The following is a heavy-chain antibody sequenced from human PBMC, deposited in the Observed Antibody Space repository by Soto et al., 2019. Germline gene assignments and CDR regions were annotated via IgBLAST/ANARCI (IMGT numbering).Heavy chain of an antibody. Sequence: QVHLVQSGAEVKNPGASVKVSCKASGYSFTRYGIGWARQAPGQGLEWMGWTNVYNGNTNYAQNLQGRLTLTTDTSTTTAYMELRSLRSNDTAIYYCAMVDVYVTPSPQDVWGQGTTVTVSS. J-gene: IGHJ6*02. CDR2: TNVYNGNT. V-gene: IGHV1-18*01. CDR3: AMVDVYVTPSPQDV. CDR1: GYSFTRYG. D-gene: IGHD3-16*01.